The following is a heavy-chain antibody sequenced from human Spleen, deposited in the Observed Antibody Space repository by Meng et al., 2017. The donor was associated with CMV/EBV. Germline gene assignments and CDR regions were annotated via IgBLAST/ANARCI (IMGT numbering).Heavy chain of an antibody. J-gene: IGHJ3*02. Sequence: GESLKISCTASGFTFIDAWMTWVRQGPGKGLEWVGRIKSKTDGGTTDYAAPVKGRFTISRDDSKDTLYLQMHSLKIEDTAVYYCAITEQWELLPGDAFDIWGQGTLVTVSS. CDR3: AITEQWELLPGDAFDI. CDR2: IKSKTDGGTT. CDR1: GFTFIDAW. D-gene: IGHD1-26*01. V-gene: IGHV3-15*01.